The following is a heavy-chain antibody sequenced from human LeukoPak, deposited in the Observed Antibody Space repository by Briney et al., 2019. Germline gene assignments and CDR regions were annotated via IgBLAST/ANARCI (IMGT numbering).Heavy chain of an antibody. Sequence: ASVKVSCTVSGYTLAELTIQWVRQAPGQGLEWMGGFDPDDEKTIYAQRFEARVTMSEDTSTGTAYMELSRLTTEDTDVYYCATGTLQYLEWLFDAYDIWGRGTMVTVSS. V-gene: IGHV1-24*01. CDR1: GYTLAELT. D-gene: IGHD3-3*01. J-gene: IGHJ3*02. CDR2: FDPDDEKT. CDR3: ATGTLQYLEWLFDAYDI.